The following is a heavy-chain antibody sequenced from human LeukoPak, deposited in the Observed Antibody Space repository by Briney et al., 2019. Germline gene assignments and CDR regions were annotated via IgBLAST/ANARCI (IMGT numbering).Heavy chain of an antibody. J-gene: IGHJ4*02. CDR2: ISGSGGST. CDR1: GFTFSSYA. CDR3: AKDRGVLWVGEESYYFDY. V-gene: IGHV3-23*01. D-gene: IGHD3-10*01. Sequence: PGGSLRLSCAASGFTFSSYAMSWVRQAPGKGLEWVSAISGSGGSTYYADSVKGRFTISRDNSKNTLYLQMNSLRAEDTAVYYCAKDRGVLWVGEESYYFDYWGQGTLVTVSS.